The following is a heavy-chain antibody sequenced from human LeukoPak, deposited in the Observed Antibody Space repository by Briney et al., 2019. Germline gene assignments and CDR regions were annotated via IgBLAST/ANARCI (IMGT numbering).Heavy chain of an antibody. Sequence: SEALSLTCTVSGGSISGSSYYWSWIRQPPGKGLEWIGEINHSGSTNYNPSLKSRVTISVDTSKNQFSLKLSSVTAADTAVYYCARRKQLEVYYYYGMDVWGQGTTVTVSS. J-gene: IGHJ6*02. D-gene: IGHD6-13*01. V-gene: IGHV4-39*07. CDR2: INHSGST. CDR3: ARRKQLEVYYYYGMDV. CDR1: GGSISGSSYY.